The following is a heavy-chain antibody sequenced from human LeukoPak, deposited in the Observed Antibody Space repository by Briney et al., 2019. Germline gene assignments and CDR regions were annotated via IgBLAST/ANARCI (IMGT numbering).Heavy chain of an antibody. CDR2: VYDSGAT. V-gene: IGHV4-59*01. J-gene: IGHJ6*02. Sequence: SETLSLTCTVSGGSISTYYWSWVRQPPGKGLEWIGYVYDSGATNYNPPLKSRLTISVDTSKNQFSLKLRSVTAADTAVYYCARGYTAMSRNYYYGMDVWGQGTTVTVSS. CDR1: GGSISTYY. D-gene: IGHD5-18*01. CDR3: ARGYTAMSRNYYYGMDV.